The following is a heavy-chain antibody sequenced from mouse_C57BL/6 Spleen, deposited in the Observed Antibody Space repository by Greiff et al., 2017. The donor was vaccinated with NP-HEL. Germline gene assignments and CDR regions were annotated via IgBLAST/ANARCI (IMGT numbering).Heavy chain of an antibody. Sequence: EVKLMESGGDLVKPGGSLKLSCAASGFTFSSYGMSWVRQTPDKRLEWVATISSGGSYTYYPDSVKGRFTISRDNAKNTLYLQMSSLKSEDTAMYYCATPLYYGSSWGFGYWGQGTTLTVSS. D-gene: IGHD1-1*01. CDR2: ISSGGSYT. V-gene: IGHV5-6*01. CDR3: ATPLYYGSSWGFGY. J-gene: IGHJ2*01. CDR1: GFTFSSYG.